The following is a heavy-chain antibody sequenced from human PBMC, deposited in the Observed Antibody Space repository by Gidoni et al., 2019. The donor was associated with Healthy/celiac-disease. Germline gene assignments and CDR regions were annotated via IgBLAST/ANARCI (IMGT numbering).Heavy chain of an antibody. CDR2: ISSSSSYI. CDR1: GFTFSSYS. Sequence: EVQLVESGGGLVKPGGSLRLYCAASGFTFSSYSMNWVRQAPGKGLECVSSISSSSSYIYYADSVKGRFTIARDNAKNSLYLQMNSLRAEDTAVYYCARDPTEYSSGWDDYWGQGTLVTVSS. J-gene: IGHJ4*02. V-gene: IGHV3-21*01. CDR3: ARDPTEYSSGWDDY. D-gene: IGHD6-19*01.